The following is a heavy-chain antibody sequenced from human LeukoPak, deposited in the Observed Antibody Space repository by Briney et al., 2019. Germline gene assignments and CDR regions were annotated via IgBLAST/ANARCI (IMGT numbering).Heavy chain of an antibody. D-gene: IGHD3-22*01. CDR2: IWYDGSNK. CDR1: GFTFSSYG. CDR3: ARDRYYDSSGYPFDY. Sequence: PGGSLRLSCAASGFTFSSYGMHWVRQAPGKGLEWVAVIWYDGSNKYYADSVKDRFTISRDNSKNTLYLQMNSLRAEDTAVYYCARDRYYDSSGYPFDYWGQGTLVTVSS. V-gene: IGHV3-33*01. J-gene: IGHJ4*02.